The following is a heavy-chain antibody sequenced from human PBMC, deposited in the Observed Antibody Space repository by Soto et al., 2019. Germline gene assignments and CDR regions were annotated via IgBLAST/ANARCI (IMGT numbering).Heavy chain of an antibody. D-gene: IGHD6-13*01. CDR3: ARGETQQQRDY. J-gene: IGHJ4*02. CDR2: IYYSGST. Sequence: PSETLSLTCTVSGGSISRSNYYWGWIRHPPGKGLEWIGNIYYSGSTYYNPSLKSRVTISVDTSKNQFSLKLSSVTDADTAVYYCARGETQQQRDYWGQGTLVTVSS. CDR1: GGSISRSNYY. V-gene: IGHV4-39*07.